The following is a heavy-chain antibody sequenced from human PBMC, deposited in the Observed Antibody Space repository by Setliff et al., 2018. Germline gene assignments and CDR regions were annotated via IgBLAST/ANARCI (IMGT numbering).Heavy chain of an antibody. Sequence: ASVKVSCKASGNIFTGHFLHWVRQAPGQGLEWMGWINPDTGDTHFPVNFQGRVTMTRDTSISTGSMELSRLRSDDTAVYFCARSTNYGMRFWFDNWGQGALVTVSS. V-gene: IGHV1-2*02. D-gene: IGHD1-7*01. CDR2: INPDTGDT. CDR1: GNIFTGHF. J-gene: IGHJ4*02. CDR3: ARSTNYGMRFWFDN.